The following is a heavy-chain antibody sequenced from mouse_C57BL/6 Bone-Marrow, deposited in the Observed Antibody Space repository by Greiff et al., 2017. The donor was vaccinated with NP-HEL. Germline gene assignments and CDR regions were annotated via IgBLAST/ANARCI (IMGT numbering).Heavy chain of an antibody. Sequence: EVKLMESGGGLVKPGGSLKLSCAVSGFTFSDYGMHWVRQAPEKGLEWVAYISSGSSTIYYADTVKGRFTISRDNAKNTLFLQMTSLRSEDTAMYYCARRVIYDGCPSYAMDYWGQGTSVTVSS. D-gene: IGHD2-3*01. V-gene: IGHV5-17*01. J-gene: IGHJ4*01. CDR1: GFTFSDYG. CDR3: ARRVIYDGCPSYAMDY. CDR2: ISSGSSTI.